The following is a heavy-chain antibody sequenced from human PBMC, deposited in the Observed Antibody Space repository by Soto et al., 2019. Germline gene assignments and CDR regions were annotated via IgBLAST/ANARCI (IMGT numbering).Heavy chain of an antibody. CDR1: GFTFSSYG. Sequence: GGSLRLSCAASGFTFSSYGMHWVRQAPGKGLEWVAVIWYDGSNKYYADSVKGRFTISRDNSKNTLYLQMNSLRAEDTAVYYCARQDYGDYVTYYYYYYYMDVWDKGTTVTVSS. J-gene: IGHJ6*03. D-gene: IGHD4-17*01. V-gene: IGHV3-33*01. CDR2: IWYDGSNK. CDR3: ARQDYGDYVTYYYYYYYMDV.